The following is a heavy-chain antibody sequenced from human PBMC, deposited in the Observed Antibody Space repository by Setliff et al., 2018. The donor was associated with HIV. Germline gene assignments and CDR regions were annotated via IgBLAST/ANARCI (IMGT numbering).Heavy chain of an antibody. CDR2: SIPILGRA. V-gene: IGHV1-69*05. CDR1: GGTFRSYV. D-gene: IGHD3-10*01. J-gene: IGHJ6*04. Sequence: SVKVSCKASGGTFRSYVITWVRQAPGQGLEWMGESIPILGRANYAQKLQGRVAISTDESMTTVYMELTSLTSEDTAVYYCARGKGVGGVIITGGLDVWGKGTTVTVSS. CDR3: ARGKGVGGVIITGGLDV.